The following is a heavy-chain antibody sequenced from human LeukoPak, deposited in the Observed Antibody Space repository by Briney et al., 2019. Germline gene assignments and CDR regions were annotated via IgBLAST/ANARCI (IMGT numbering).Heavy chain of an antibody. D-gene: IGHD3-22*01. J-gene: IGHJ4*02. CDR2: IYTSGST. CDR3: ARMVEDSSGYYPDY. CDR1: GGSISSYY. V-gene: IGHV4-4*07. Sequence: SETLSLTCTVSGGSISSYYWSWIRQPAGKGLEWIGRIYTSGSTYYNPSLKSRVTISVDTSKNQFSLKLSSVTAADTAVYYCARMVEDSSGYYPDYWGQGTLVTVSS.